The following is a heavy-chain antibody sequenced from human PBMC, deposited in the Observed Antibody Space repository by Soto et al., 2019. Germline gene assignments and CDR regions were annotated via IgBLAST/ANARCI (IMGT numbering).Heavy chain of an antibody. Sequence: WTWIRQPPGKGLEWIGYIYHSGRTYYNPSLKSRVTISVDRSKNQFSLKLNSVTAADTAVYYCARVPDVWGQGTTVTVSS. CDR3: ARVPDV. V-gene: IGHV4-30-2*01. J-gene: IGHJ6*02. CDR2: IYHSGRT.